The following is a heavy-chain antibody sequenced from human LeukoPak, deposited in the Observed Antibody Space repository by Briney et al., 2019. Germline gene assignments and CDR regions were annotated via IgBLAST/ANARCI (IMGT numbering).Heavy chain of an antibody. V-gene: IGHV3-33*08. CDR1: GFTFSDYY. Sequence: GGSLRLSCAASGFTFSDYYMSWIRQAPGKGLEWVAVIWYDGSNKYYADSVKGRFTISRDNSKNTLYLQMNSLRAEDTAVYYCAYGMDVWGQGTTVTVSS. CDR3: AYGMDV. CDR2: IWYDGSNK. J-gene: IGHJ6*02.